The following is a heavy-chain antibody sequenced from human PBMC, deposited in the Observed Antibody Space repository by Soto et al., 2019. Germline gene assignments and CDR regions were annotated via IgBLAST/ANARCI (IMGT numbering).Heavy chain of an antibody. V-gene: IGHV3-23*01. CDR3: AISLRGVLIPFDY. CDR2: FSDSTSNT. J-gene: IGHJ4*02. D-gene: IGHD3-10*01. Sequence: MSLVRQAPGRGLQWVSAFSDSTSNTYYADSVMGRFSIYSDNSKSALYLHMNSLRAEDTAVYYCAISLRGVLIPFDYWGQGT.